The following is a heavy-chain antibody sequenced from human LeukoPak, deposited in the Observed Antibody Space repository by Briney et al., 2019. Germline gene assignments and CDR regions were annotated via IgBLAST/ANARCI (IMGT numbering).Heavy chain of an antibody. J-gene: IGHJ4*02. V-gene: IGHV3-23*01. CDR3: ARGKESIYSEILG. D-gene: IGHD2-21*01. Sequence: GGSLRLSCAASGFTFSSFWMTWVRQAPGKGLEWVSVISSSGGTTNYADSVKGRFTVSRDNSKNTLYLQLNSLRAEDTAVYYCARGKESIYSEILGWGQGTLVTVSS. CDR2: ISSSGGTT. CDR1: GFTFSSFW.